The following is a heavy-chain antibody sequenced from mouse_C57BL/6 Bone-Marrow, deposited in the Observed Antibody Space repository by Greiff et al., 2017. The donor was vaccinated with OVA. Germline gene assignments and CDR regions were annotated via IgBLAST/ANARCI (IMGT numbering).Heavy chain of an antibody. CDR1: GFTFSDYG. V-gene: IGHV5-17*01. J-gene: IGHJ1*03. D-gene: IGHD2-12*01. CDR3: ARRISWGYFDV. Sequence: EVQLVESGGGLVKPGGSLKLSCAASGFTFSDYGMHWVRQAPEKGLEWVAYISSGSSTIYYADKVKGRFTISRDNAKNTLFLQMTSLRSEDTAIYYCARRISWGYFDVWGTGTTVTVSS. CDR2: ISSGSSTI.